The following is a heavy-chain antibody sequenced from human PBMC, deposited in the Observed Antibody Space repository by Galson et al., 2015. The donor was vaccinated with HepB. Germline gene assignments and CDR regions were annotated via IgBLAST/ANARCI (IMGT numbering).Heavy chain of an antibody. CDR1: GFTFGDYA. J-gene: IGHJ4*02. V-gene: IGHV3-49*04. CDR2: IRSDGYGGTT. Sequence: PLGLACAASGFTFGDYALSWVREAPGKGLEWVGFIRSDGYGGTTEYAASVTGRFTISRDDSKSIAYLQMNSLKTEDTAVYYCTRRYYDFWSGLPPGDYWGQGTLVTVSP. CDR3: TRRYYDFWSGLPPGDY. D-gene: IGHD3-3*01.